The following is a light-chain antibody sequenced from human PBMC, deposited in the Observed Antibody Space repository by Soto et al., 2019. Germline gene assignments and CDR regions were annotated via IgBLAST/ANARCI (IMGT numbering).Light chain of an antibody. CDR2: GAS. Sequence: QMTQSPSSLSASVGDSVTITCRASQGIRKDLGWYQQKPGKAPQRLIYGASFLHTGVPSRFSGSGSGTEFTLTISSLQPEDFATYFCLQHNHFPWTFGQRTKV. V-gene: IGKV1-17*01. CDR1: QGIRKD. CDR3: LQHNHFPWT. J-gene: IGKJ1*01.